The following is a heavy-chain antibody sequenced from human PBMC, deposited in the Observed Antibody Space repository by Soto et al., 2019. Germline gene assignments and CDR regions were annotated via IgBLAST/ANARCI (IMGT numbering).Heavy chain of an antibody. CDR2: IYYSGST. D-gene: IGHD3-10*01. Sequence: SETLSLTCIVSGGSISNYYWSWIRQPPGKGLEWIGYIYYSGSTNYNPSLTSRVTISVDTSKNQFSLKLSSVTAADTAMYYCVRPFETYGSGNYMGSWFDLWGQGTLVTVSS. J-gene: IGHJ5*02. CDR1: GGSISNYY. CDR3: VRPFETYGSGNYMGSWFDL. V-gene: IGHV4-59*08.